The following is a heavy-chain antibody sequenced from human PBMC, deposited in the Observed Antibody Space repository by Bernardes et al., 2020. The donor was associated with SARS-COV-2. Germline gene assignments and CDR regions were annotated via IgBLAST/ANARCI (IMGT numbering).Heavy chain of an antibody. D-gene: IGHD3-10*01. CDR2: ISRNSFDK. V-gene: IGHV3-9*01. CDR1: GLSFDDYA. CDR3: ATAITMTQGVLNY. Sequence: SLSLSCVVSGLSFDDYAMHWVRPAPGKGLEWVAAISRNSFDKEYGDSVTGRFTISRDNAKNSLYLQMNSLRVEDTALYFCATAITMTQGVLNYWGRGTLVAVSS. J-gene: IGHJ4*01.